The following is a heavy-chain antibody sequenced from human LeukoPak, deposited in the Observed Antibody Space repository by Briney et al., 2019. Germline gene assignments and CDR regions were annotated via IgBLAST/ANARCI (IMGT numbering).Heavy chain of an antibody. V-gene: IGHV4-59*01. CDR3: TRGGGWLTDY. J-gene: IGHJ4*02. CDR2: IHYSGST. D-gene: IGHD6-19*01. CDR1: GGSISGYS. Sequence: PSETLSLTCTVSGGSISGYSWSWIRQPPGKGLEWIGNIHYSGSTTYNPSLRSRVIISVDTSKDHFSLKLSSVTAADTAVYFCTRGGGWLTDYWGQGTLITVSS.